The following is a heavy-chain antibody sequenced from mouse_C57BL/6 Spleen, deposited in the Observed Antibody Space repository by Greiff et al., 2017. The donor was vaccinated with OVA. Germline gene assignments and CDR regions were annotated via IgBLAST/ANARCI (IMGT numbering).Heavy chain of an antibody. D-gene: IGHD1-1*01. Sequence: QVQLQQPGAELVRPGSSVKLSCKASGYTFTSYWMHWVKQRPIQGLEWIGNIDPSDSETHYNQKFQDKATLTVDKSYSTAYMQLSSLTSEDSAVYYCARSTTVVVPGYFDVWGTGTTVTVSS. CDR2: IDPSDSET. CDR3: ARSTTVVVPGYFDV. J-gene: IGHJ1*03. V-gene: IGHV1-52*01. CDR1: GYTFTSYW.